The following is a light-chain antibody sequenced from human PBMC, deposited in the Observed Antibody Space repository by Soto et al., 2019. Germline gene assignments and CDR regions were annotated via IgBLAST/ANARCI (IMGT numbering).Light chain of an antibody. CDR1: QGISSY. V-gene: IGKV1-9*01. J-gene: IGKJ1*01. CDR3: QQLNSYPRT. Sequence: DLQLTQSPSFLSASVGDRVTITCRASQGISSYLAWYQQKPGKDPKLLIYAASTLQSGVPSRFSGSGSGTEFTLTISSLQPEDFATYYCQQLNSYPRTFGQGTKVEIK. CDR2: AAS.